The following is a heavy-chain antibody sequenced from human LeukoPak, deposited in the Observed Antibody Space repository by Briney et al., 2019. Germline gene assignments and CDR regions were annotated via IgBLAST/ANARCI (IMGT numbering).Heavy chain of an antibody. CDR1: GFTFSSYW. Sequence: PGGSLRLSCAASGFTFSSYWMSWVRQAPGKGLEWVANIKQDGSEKYYADSVRGRFTISRDNAKNSLYLHMSSLRVDDTAVYYCAKAGVPAACDYWGQGTLLTVSS. D-gene: IGHD2-2*01. CDR3: AKAGVPAACDY. J-gene: IGHJ4*02. V-gene: IGHV3-7*01. CDR2: IKQDGSEK.